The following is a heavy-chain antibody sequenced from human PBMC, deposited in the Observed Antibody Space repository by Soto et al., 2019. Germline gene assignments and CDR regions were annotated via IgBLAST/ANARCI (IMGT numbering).Heavy chain of an antibody. V-gene: IGHV4-30-4*01. CDR2: IYYNGST. CDR1: GVSIGSGDYY. Sequence: SLSLTCPVSGVSIGSGDYYWGWIREPPGKGLEWIGYIYYNGSTYYNPSLKSRVTISVDTSKNQFSPKLSSVTAADTAAYYCARDSSSEEGGYGMDVWGQGTKVTVYS. D-gene: IGHD6-13*01. J-gene: IGHJ6*02. CDR3: ARDSSSEEGGYGMDV.